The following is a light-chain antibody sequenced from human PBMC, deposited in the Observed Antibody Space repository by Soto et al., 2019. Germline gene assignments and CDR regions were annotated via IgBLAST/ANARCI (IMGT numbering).Light chain of an antibody. CDR1: QSVGRDY. CDR2: GAS. J-gene: IGKJ4*01. V-gene: IGKV3D-20*01. CDR3: RQYASSPLT. Sequence: EIVLTQSPATLSLSPGERATLSCGASQSVGRDYLAWYQQKPGLAPRLLIHGASIRATGIPDRFSGSGSGTDFTLIINRLEPEDFAVYFCRQYASSPLTFGGGTEVEIK.